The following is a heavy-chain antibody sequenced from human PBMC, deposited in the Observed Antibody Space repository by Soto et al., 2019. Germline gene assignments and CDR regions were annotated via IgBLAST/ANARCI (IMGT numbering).Heavy chain of an antibody. D-gene: IGHD3-10*01. V-gene: IGHV1-69*13. CDR1: GGTFSSYA. Sequence: ASVKVSCKASGGTFSSYAISWVRQAPGQGLEWMGGIIPIFGTANYAQKFQGRVTITADESTSTAYMELSSLRSEDTAVYYCARDAPHYYYYGLKYPYGMDVWGQGTTVTVSS. CDR2: IIPIFGTA. CDR3: ARDAPHYYYYGLKYPYGMDV. J-gene: IGHJ6*02.